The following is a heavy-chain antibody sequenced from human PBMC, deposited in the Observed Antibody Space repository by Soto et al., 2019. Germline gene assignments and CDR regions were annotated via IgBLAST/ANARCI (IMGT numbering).Heavy chain of an antibody. CDR1: GFTVSSNY. Sequence: GGSLRLSCAASGFTVSSNYMSWVRQAPGKGLEWVSAISGSGGSTYYADSVKGRFTISRDNSKNTLYLQMNSLRAEDTAVYYCAKDPRPDLDYWGQGTLVTVSS. CDR2: ISGSGGST. CDR3: AKDPRPDLDY. V-gene: IGHV3-23*01. J-gene: IGHJ4*02.